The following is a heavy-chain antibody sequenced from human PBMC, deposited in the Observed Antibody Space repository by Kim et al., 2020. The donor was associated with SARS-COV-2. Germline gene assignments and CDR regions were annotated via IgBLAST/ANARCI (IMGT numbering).Heavy chain of an antibody. CDR1: GGSISSSSYY. Sequence: SETLSLTCTVSGGSISSSSYYWGWIRQPPGKGLEWIGSIYYSGSTYYNPSLKSRVTISVDTSKNQFSLKLSSVTAADTAVYYCARGLARNPGLITMVRGVITDAFDIWGQGTMVTVSS. CDR2: IYYSGST. J-gene: IGHJ3*02. V-gene: IGHV4-39*01. D-gene: IGHD3-10*01. CDR3: ARGLARNPGLITMVRGVITDAFDI.